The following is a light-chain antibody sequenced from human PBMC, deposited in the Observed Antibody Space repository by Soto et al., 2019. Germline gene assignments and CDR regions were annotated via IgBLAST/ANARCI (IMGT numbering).Light chain of an antibody. CDR1: SSDVGGYNY. CDR2: EVS. CDR3: NSYTSSSTFV. Sequence: QSALTQPASVSGSPGQSITISCTGTSSDVGGYNYVSWYQQHPGKAPKLMIYEVSNRTSGVSNRFSGSRSGNTASLTISGLHAEDEAEYYCNSYTSSSTFVFGTGTKLTVL. V-gene: IGLV2-14*01. J-gene: IGLJ1*01.